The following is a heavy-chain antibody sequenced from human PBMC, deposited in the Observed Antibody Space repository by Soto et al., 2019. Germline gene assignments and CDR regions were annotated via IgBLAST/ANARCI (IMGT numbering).Heavy chain of an antibody. V-gene: IGHV3-7*01. Sequence: GGSLRLSCAASGFTFSSYWMSWVRQAPGKGLEWVANIKQDGSEKYYVDSVKGRFTISRDNAKNSLYLQMNSLRAEDTAVYYCARGDFWSGYYFYYYYYMDVWGKGTTVTVSS. J-gene: IGHJ6*03. CDR2: IKQDGSEK. CDR1: GFTFSSYW. D-gene: IGHD3-3*01. CDR3: ARGDFWSGYYFYYYYYMDV.